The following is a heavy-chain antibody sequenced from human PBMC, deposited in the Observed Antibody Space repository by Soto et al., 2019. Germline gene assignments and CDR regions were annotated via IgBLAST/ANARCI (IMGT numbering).Heavy chain of an antibody. Sequence: VSVKVSCKASGYTFTIYSMYWACQAPGQRLEWMGWINAGNGNTKYSQKFQGRVTITRDTSASTAYMELSSLRSEDTAKYFCAREGNLGRWLQPLDFWGQGTLVTVSS. J-gene: IGHJ4*02. D-gene: IGHD5-12*01. CDR1: GYTFTIYS. CDR3: AREGNLGRWLQPLDF. CDR2: INAGNGNT. V-gene: IGHV1-3*01.